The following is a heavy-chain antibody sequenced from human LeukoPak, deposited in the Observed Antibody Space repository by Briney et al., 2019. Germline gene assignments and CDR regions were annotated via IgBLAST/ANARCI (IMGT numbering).Heavy chain of an antibody. Sequence: SGGSLRLSCAASGFTFSSYAMHWVRQAPGKGLEWVAVISYDGSNKYYADSVKGRFTISRDNSKNTLYLQMNSLRAEDTAVYYCARPRRDGYNYRTYYFDYWGQGTLVTVSS. CDR2: ISYDGSNK. CDR3: ARPRRDGYNYRTYYFDY. V-gene: IGHV3-30*04. CDR1: GFTFSSYA. D-gene: IGHD5-24*01. J-gene: IGHJ4*02.